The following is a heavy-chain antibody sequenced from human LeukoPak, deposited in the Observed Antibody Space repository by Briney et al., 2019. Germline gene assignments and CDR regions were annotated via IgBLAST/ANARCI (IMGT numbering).Heavy chain of an antibody. CDR2: ISLSGRT. J-gene: IGHJ4*02. CDR1: GGSISRTNW. Sequence: SGTLSLTCDVSGGSISRTNWWSWVRQSPGQGLEWIGEISLSGRTNYNPSLQSRVTMSLDGSKNQLSLDLASVTAADTAVYYCSRESGAFSPFGYWGQGTLVTVHS. V-gene: IGHV4-4*02. CDR3: SRESGAFSPFGY. D-gene: IGHD1-26*01.